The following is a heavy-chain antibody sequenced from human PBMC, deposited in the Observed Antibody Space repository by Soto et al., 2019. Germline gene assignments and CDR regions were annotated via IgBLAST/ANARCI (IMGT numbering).Heavy chain of an antibody. D-gene: IGHD3-10*01. CDR2: ISNDGNRQ. CDR3: ARDIYSYGSVGTPDI. CDR1: GFSFSSQA. J-gene: IGHJ3*02. Sequence: QEQLMESGGGVVQPGRSLRLSCVASGFSFSSQAMHWVRQAPGKGLEWVAAISNDGNRQLYADSVKDRFTISRDNSRNTLELQMNNLRTEYTGVYFCARDIYSYGSVGTPDIWGQGTMVTVSS. V-gene: IGHV3-30-3*01.